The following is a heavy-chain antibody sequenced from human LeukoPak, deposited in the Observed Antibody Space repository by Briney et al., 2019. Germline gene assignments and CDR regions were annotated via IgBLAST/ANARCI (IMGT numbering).Heavy chain of an antibody. CDR1: GFTFSSYG. V-gene: IGHV3-23*01. Sequence: GGSLRLSCAASGFTFSSYGMSWVRQAPGKGLEWVSAISGSGGSTYYADSVKGRFTISRDNSKNTLYLQMNSLRAEDTAVYYCARDGRHSYGTDAFDIWGQGTMVTVSS. J-gene: IGHJ3*02. CDR3: ARDGRHSYGTDAFDI. CDR2: ISGSGGST. D-gene: IGHD5-18*01.